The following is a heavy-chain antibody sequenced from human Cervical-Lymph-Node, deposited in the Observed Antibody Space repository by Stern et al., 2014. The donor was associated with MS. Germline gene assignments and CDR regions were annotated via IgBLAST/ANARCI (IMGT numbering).Heavy chain of an antibody. J-gene: IGHJ4*02. D-gene: IGHD3-22*01. V-gene: IGHV1-24*01. CDR3: AAENYYDSSDYFGQ. CDR1: GHTLSELS. CDR2: IAPENGES. Sequence: VQLVQSGAEVKKPGASVRVSCKVSGHTLSELSIHWVRQAPGKGLEWMGNIAPENGESTYAQKFQGRVTMTEDTSTETAYMDLSSLRPDDTAVYYCAAENYYDSSDYFGQWGQGTLVTVSA.